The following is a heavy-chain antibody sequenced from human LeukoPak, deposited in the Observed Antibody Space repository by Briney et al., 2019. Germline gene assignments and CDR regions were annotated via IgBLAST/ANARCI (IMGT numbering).Heavy chain of an antibody. CDR1: GFTFGSYA. Sequence: GGSLRLPCAASGFTFGSYAMYWVRQAPGKGLEGVSGISGSGSSTFYADSVKGRFTISRDNSEDKVYLQINSLRDDATAVYYCAKTTAGYSSGRYPGWPVDYWGQGTLVTVSS. CDR2: ISGSGSST. V-gene: IGHV3-23*01. D-gene: IGHD6-19*01. CDR3: AKTTAGYSSGRYPGWPVDY. J-gene: IGHJ4*02.